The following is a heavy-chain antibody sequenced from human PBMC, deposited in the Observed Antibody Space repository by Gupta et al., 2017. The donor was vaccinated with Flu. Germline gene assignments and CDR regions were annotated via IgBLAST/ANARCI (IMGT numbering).Heavy chain of an antibody. CDR3: TKMPSGDSYVGPNWFGP. D-gene: IGHD2-21*02. J-gene: IGHJ5*02. CDR2: LSGDGSKA. CDR1: GFDSRFKFNKFA. Sequence: EVQFLQSGGVSVQPGGSLRLSCAASGFDSRFKFNKFAMTWVRQAAGKGLEWVSGLSGDGSKAYYAASVRGRFTISRDNLKNTVYLQMDRLTTDDTAVYFCTKMPSGDSYVGPNWFGPWGQGTLVSVS. V-gene: IGHV3-23*01.